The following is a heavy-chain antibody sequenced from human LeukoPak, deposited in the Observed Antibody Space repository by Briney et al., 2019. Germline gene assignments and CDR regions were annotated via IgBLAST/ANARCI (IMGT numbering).Heavy chain of an antibody. CDR3: ARNPDSSSFGYFDY. J-gene: IGHJ4*02. CDR1: GGTFSSYA. D-gene: IGHD6-6*01. V-gene: IGHV1-69*05. CDR2: IIPIFGTA. Sequence: SVKVSCKASGGTFSSYAISWVRQALGQGLEWMGGIIPIFGTANYAQKFQGRVTITTDESTSTAYMELSSLRSEDTAVYYCARNPDSSSFGYFDYWGQGTLVTVSS.